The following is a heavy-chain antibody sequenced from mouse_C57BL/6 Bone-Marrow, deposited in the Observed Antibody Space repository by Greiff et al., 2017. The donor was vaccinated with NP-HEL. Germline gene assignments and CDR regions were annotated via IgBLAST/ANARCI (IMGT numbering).Heavy chain of an antibody. CDR2: INPGSGGT. V-gene: IGHV1-54*01. D-gene: IGHD1-1*01. CDR3: ARSTYYYGSSYWYFDV. Sequence: QVQLQQSGAELVRPGTSVKVSCKASGYAFTNYLIEWVKQRPGQGLEWIGLINPGSGGTNYNEKFKGKATLTADKSSSTAYMQLSSLTSEDSAVYFCARSTYYYGSSYWYFDVWGTGTTVTVSS. CDR1: GYAFTNYL. J-gene: IGHJ1*03.